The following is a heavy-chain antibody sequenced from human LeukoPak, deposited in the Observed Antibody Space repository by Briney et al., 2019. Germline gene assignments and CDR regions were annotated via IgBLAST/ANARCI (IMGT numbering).Heavy chain of an antibody. V-gene: IGHV1-2*02. CDR2: INPDSGDT. CDR1: GYTFTGYY. J-gene: IGHJ3*02. CDR3: ARAPKNDAFDI. Sequence: ASVKVSCKASGYTFTGYYIHWVRQAPGQGLEWMGWINPDSGDTHYAQNFQDRVTTTRDTSISTAYMELSRLRSDDTAVYYCARAPKNDAFDIWGQGTMVTVSS.